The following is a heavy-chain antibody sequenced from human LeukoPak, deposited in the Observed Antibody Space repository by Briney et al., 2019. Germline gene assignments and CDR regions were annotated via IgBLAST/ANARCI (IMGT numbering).Heavy chain of an antibody. V-gene: IGHV5-51*01. CDR3: ALSNEAFDSAGYFDY. J-gene: IGHJ4*02. Sequence: GECLKISCKGAGYTFTNYCVGWVRQMPGKGLEWRGTIYPNNSDSRYNPSFRGQVTISVDRSITTAYLLWKSLKASDTAIYYCALSNEAFDSAGYFDYWGQGTLVTVSS. CDR2: IYPNNSDS. CDR1: GYTFTNYC. D-gene: IGHD3-22*01.